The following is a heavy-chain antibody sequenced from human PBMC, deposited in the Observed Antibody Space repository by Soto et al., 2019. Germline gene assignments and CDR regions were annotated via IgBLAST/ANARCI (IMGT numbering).Heavy chain of an antibody. CDR2: IYYRSKWFH. J-gene: IGHJ6*02. Sequence: PSQTLSLTCVISGDSVSSNGACWNWIRQSPSRGLQWLGRIYYRSKWFHDYAASVESRMAINPDTSRNQFSLQLNYVTPEDTAMYYCARVHCSAGTCLDGLDFWGQGTTVTVSS. CDR3: ARVHCSAGTCLDGLDF. CDR1: GDSVSSNGAC. V-gene: IGHV6-1*01. D-gene: IGHD2-15*01.